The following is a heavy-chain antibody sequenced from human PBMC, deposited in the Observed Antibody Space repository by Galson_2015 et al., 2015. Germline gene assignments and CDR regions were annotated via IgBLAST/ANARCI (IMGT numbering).Heavy chain of an antibody. CDR1: GFTLTTYG. Sequence: SLRLSCAASGFTLTTYGVHWVRQAPGKGLEWVAHMSRDGSNDYYADSVKGRFTMSRDNFKNTLFLQMSSLRAEDTAVYYCAKVRDYDSSGYYLYYYGMDVWGQGTTVTVSS. CDR3: AKVRDYDSSGYYLYYYGMDV. CDR2: MSRDGSND. V-gene: IGHV3-30*18. D-gene: IGHD3-22*01. J-gene: IGHJ6*02.